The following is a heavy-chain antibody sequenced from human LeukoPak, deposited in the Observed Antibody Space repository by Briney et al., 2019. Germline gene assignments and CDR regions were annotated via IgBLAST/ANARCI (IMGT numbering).Heavy chain of an antibody. CDR2: INHSGRP. CDR1: GGPLRGYY. D-gene: IGHD3-10*01. V-gene: IGHV4-34*01. CDR3: ARGQRLWFGDLKCDY. J-gene: IGHJ4*02. Sequence: SEPLSLPCAVYGGPLRGYYWRWIRQPPGKGLEGIGEINHSGRPHYNPSLESRVNISVDTSKHQFSLKLSCVPAADTAVYYCARGQRLWFGDLKCDYWGQGTLIIVSS.